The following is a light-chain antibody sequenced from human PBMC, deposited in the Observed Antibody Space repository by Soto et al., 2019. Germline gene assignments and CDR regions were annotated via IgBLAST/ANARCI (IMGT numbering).Light chain of an antibody. Sequence: DIQMTQSPSSLSASVGDRVTITCRASQNIRSFLNWYQQQPGKAPKLLIYAASLLQSGVPSRFSGSGSGTDFTLTISSLQHEDVATYYCQQSYGALRTFGQGTKVEIK. V-gene: IGKV1-39*01. J-gene: IGKJ1*01. CDR3: QQSYGALRT. CDR1: QNIRSF. CDR2: AAS.